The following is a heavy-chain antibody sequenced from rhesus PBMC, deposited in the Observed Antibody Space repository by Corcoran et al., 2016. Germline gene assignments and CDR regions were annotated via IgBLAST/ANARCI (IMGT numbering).Heavy chain of an antibody. J-gene: IGHJ1*01. Sequence: EVQLVQSGAEVKKPGASVTIPCKASGYTFTAYYLHWVRQAPGKGLGGMGRCAHEVGKAIPPQNSQDRGTTPADTSTDTAYMELSSLRSEDTAVYYCATVEYFEFWGQGALVTVSS. D-gene: IGHD2-39*01. CDR1: GYTFTAYY. CDR2: CAHEVGKA. CDR3: ATVEYFEF. V-gene: IGHV1-111*02.